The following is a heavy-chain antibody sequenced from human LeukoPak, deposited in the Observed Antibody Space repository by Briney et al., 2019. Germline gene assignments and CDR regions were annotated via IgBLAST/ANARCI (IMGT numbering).Heavy chain of an antibody. J-gene: IGHJ5*02. CDR1: GYTFTGYY. V-gene: IGHV1-2*02. D-gene: IGHD4-17*01. CDR2: INPNSGGT. CDR3: ATLDYGDYASNWFDP. Sequence: ASVKVSCKASGYTFTGYYMHWVRQAPGQGLEWMGWINPNSGGTNYAQKFQGRVTMTRDTSISTAYMELSRLRSDDTAVYYCATLDYGDYASNWFDPWGQGTLVTVSS.